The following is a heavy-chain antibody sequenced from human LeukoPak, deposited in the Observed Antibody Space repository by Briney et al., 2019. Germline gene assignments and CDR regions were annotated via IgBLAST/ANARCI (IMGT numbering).Heavy chain of an antibody. D-gene: IGHD5-18*01. CDR1: GFTVSTNY. V-gene: IGHV3-66*01. CDR3: ARDLSGVTGYTYGRGIDY. J-gene: IGHJ4*02. CDR2: IYSGGST. Sequence: GGSLRLSCAASGFTVSTNYMSWVRQAPGKGLEWVSVIYSGGSTYYADSVKGRFTISRDNSKNTLYLQMKSLRAEDTAVYYCARDLSGVTGYTYGRGIDYWGQGTLVTVSS.